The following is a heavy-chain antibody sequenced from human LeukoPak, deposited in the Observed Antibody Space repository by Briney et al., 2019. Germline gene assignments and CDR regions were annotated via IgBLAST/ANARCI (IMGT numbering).Heavy chain of an antibody. CDR1: AYIFTGYY. CDR3: ARVGTTTGGAYDY. J-gene: IGHJ4*02. Sequence: GTSVKVSCKASAYIFTGYYMHWVRQAPGQGLEWMGWINPDSGGTSYAQKFQGRVTMTRDTSVSVAYLDLSGLRSDDTAVYYCARVGTTTGGAYDYWGQGTLVTVSS. V-gene: IGHV1-2*02. D-gene: IGHD1-1*01. CDR2: INPDSGGT.